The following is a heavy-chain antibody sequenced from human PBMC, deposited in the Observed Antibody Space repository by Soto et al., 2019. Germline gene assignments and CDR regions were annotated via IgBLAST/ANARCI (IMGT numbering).Heavy chain of an antibody. CDR3: ATGHRGVVVPAAMGAFDI. Sequence: ASVKVSCKVSGYTLTELSMHWVRQAPGKGLEWMGGFDPEDGETIYAQKFQGRVTMTEDTSTDTAYMELSSLRSEDTAVYYCATGHRGVVVPAAMGAFDIWGQGTMVTVSS. V-gene: IGHV1-24*01. CDR1: GYTLTELS. J-gene: IGHJ3*02. CDR2: FDPEDGET. D-gene: IGHD2-2*01.